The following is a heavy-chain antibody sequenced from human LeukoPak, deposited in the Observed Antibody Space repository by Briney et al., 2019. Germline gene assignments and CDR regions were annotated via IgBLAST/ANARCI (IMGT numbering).Heavy chain of an antibody. Sequence: ASVKVSCKASGDTFTGYYMHWVRQAPGPGLEWMGWINPNSGGTNYAQKFQDRVTMTRDTSISTAYMELSRLRSDDTAVYYCARGDVLRFLELDYWGQGTLVTVSS. J-gene: IGHJ4*02. D-gene: IGHD3-3*01. CDR1: GDTFTGYY. V-gene: IGHV1-2*02. CDR2: INPNSGGT. CDR3: ARGDVLRFLELDY.